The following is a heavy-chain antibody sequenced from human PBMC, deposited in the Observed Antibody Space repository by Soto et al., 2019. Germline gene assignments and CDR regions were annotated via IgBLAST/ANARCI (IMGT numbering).Heavy chain of an antibody. CDR1: GYSFTSYW. Sequence: GESLKISCKGSGYSFTSYWIGWVRQMPGKGLEWMGIIYPGDSDTRYSPSFQGQVTISADKSISTAYLQWSSLKASDTAMYYCARQGSGYDSWAYYFDYWGQGTLVTVSS. CDR3: ARQGSGYDSWAYYFDY. J-gene: IGHJ4*02. D-gene: IGHD5-12*01. V-gene: IGHV5-51*01. CDR2: IYPGDSDT.